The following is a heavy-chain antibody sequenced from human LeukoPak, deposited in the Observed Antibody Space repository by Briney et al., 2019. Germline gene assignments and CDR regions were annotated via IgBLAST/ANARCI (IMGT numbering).Heavy chain of an antibody. CDR2: ISGDGGST. CDR1: GFTLDDYA. J-gene: IGHJ4*02. CDR3: AKSGSSAFDH. D-gene: IGHD6-6*01. Sequence: GGSLRLSCAASGFTLDDYAMHWVRHAPGKGLEWVSLISGDGGSTYYADSVKGRFTVSRDNSKNSLYLQMNSLRTEDTALYYCAKSGSSAFDHWGQGTLVTVSS. V-gene: IGHV3-43*02.